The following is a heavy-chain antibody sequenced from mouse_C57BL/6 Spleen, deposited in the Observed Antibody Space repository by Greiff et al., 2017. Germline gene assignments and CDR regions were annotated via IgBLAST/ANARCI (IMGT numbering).Heavy chain of an antibody. Sequence: QVQLQQSGAELVRPGTSVKVSCKASGYAFTNYLIEWVKQRPGQGLEWIGVINPGSGGTNYNEKFKGKATLTADKSSSTAYMQLSSLTSEDSAVYFCARVNGNSYAMDYWGQGTSVTVAS. D-gene: IGHD2-1*01. CDR1: GYAFTNYL. J-gene: IGHJ4*01. V-gene: IGHV1-54*01. CDR3: ARVNGNSYAMDY. CDR2: INPGSGGT.